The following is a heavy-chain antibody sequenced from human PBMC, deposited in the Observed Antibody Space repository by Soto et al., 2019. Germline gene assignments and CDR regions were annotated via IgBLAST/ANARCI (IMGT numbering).Heavy chain of an antibody. CDR2: ISAYNGNT. CDR1: GYTFTSYG. D-gene: IGHD3-3*01. J-gene: IGHJ5*02. Sequence: ASVKVSCKASGYTFTSYGISWVRQAPRQGLEWMGWISAYNGNTNYAQKLQGRATMTTDTSTSTAYMGLRSLRSDDTAVYYCARDVRGYYDFWSGERNWFDPWGQGTLVTVSS. CDR3: ARDVRGYYDFWSGERNWFDP. V-gene: IGHV1-18*01.